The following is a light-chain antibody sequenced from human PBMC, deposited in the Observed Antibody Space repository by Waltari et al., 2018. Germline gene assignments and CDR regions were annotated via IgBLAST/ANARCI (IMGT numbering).Light chain of an antibody. CDR2: EGN. CDR3: YSYAGSGTWV. Sequence: QSALTQPASVSGSPGQSITISCPGPSSYVGTYNFSSWYQQNPGKPPKLMIYEGNKRPSGVAKRVSGSKSGNTASLTISGLQADDEADYYCYSYAGSGTWVFGGGTKLTVL. CDR1: SSYVGTYNF. V-gene: IGLV2-23*01. J-gene: IGLJ3*02.